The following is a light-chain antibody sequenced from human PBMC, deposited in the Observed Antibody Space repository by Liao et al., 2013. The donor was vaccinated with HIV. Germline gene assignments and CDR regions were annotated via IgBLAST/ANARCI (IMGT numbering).Light chain of an antibody. J-gene: IGLJ3*02. V-gene: IGLV3-1*01. Sequence: SYELTQPPSVSVSPGQTANITCSGDKLGDKYACWYQQKPGQSPVLVIYEDSKRPSGIPERFSGSNSGNTATLAISGTQAMDEADYYCLAWDSSTAPWVFGGGTKLTVL. CDR1: KLGDKY. CDR3: LAWDSSTAPWV. CDR2: EDS.